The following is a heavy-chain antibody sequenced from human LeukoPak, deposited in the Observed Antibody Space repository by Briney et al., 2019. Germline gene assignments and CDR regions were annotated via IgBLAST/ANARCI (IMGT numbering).Heavy chain of an antibody. CDR1: GYSFTSYW. D-gene: IGHD3-22*01. Sequence: GESLKISCKGSGYSFTSYWIGGVRQMPGKGLEWMGIIYPGDSDTRYSPSFQGQVTISADKSISTAYLQWSSLKASDTAMYHCARRRYYDTSGYYLQNDAFDIWGQGTMVTVSS. J-gene: IGHJ3*02. CDR2: IYPGDSDT. V-gene: IGHV5-51*01. CDR3: ARRRYYDTSGYYLQNDAFDI.